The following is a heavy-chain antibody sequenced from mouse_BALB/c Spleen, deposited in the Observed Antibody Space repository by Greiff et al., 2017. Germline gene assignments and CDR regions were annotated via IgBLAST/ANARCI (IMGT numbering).Heavy chain of an antibody. CDR1: GYAFSSYW. J-gene: IGHJ4*01. V-gene: IGHV1-80*01. CDR3: ARRGVVDAMDY. CDR2: IYPGDGDT. D-gene: IGHD1-1*01. Sequence: VQLVESGAELVRPGSSVKISCKASGYAFSSYWMNWVKQRPGQGLEWIGQIYPGDGDTNYNGKFKGKATLTADKSSSTAYMQLSSLTSEDSAVYFCARRGVVDAMDYWGQGTSVTVSS.